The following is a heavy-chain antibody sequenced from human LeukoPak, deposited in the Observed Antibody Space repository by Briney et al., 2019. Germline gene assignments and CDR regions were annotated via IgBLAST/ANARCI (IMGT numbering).Heavy chain of an antibody. Sequence: AGSLTLSCAASGFTFSSYGMYWVRLAPGTGQEREGVIWYDGSNKYYADSVKGRLTISRDKSKNTLYLQMNSLTAEDTAVYYCARDGATSSSTPYDFDYWGQGTMVTVSS. CDR3: ARDGATSSSTPYDFDY. J-gene: IGHJ4*02. CDR2: IWYDGSNK. V-gene: IGHV3-33*01. CDR1: GFTFSSYG. D-gene: IGHD2-2*01.